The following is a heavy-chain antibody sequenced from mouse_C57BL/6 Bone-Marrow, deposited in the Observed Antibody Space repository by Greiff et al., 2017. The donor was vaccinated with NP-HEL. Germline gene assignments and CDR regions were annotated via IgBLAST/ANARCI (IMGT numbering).Heavy chain of an antibody. D-gene: IGHD1-1*01. CDR2: IDPENGDT. V-gene: IGHV14-4*01. J-gene: IGHJ2*01. CDR3: TTGYYGSSSDY. CDR1: GFNIKDDY. Sequence: EVKLVESGAELVRPGASVKLSCTASGFNIKDDYMHWVKQRPEQGLEWIGWIDPENGDTEYASQFQGKATITADTSSNTAYLQLSSLTSEDTAVYYCTTGYYGSSSDYWGQGTTLTVSS.